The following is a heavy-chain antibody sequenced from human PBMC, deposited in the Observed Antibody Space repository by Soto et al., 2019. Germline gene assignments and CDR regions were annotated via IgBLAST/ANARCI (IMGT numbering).Heavy chain of an antibody. Sequence: ASVKVSCKASGYTFTSYDINWVRQATGQGLEWMGWMNPNSGNTGYAQKFQGRVTMTRNTSISTAYMELSSPRSEDTAVYYCARGGTLRFLEWLLDGAFDIWGQGTMVTVSS. CDR2: MNPNSGNT. D-gene: IGHD3-3*01. CDR1: GYTFTSYD. J-gene: IGHJ3*02. V-gene: IGHV1-8*01. CDR3: ARGGTLRFLEWLLDGAFDI.